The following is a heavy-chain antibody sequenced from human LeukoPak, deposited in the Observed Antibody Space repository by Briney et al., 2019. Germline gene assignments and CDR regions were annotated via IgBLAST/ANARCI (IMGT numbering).Heavy chain of an antibody. J-gene: IGHJ4*02. Sequence: GGSLRLSCAASGFTFSSYSMNWVRQAPGKGLEWVSSISSSSSYIYYADSVKGRFTISRDNAKNSLYLQMNSLRAEDTALYYCARDFESGFTIFGVVRYWGQGTLVTVSS. CDR1: GFTFSSYS. CDR3: ARDFESGFTIFGVVRY. CDR2: ISSSSSYI. V-gene: IGHV3-21*04. D-gene: IGHD3-3*01.